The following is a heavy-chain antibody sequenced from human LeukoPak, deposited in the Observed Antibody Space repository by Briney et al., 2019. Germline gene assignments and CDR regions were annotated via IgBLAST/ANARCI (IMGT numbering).Heavy chain of an antibody. CDR1: GYSLTRYW. J-gene: IGHJ4*02. CDR3: ARHGLQGRSSPFDY. CDR2: IYPGDSDT. V-gene: IGHV5-51*01. D-gene: IGHD6-6*01. Sequence: GESLKISCKGSGYSLTRYWIGWVRQMPGKGLEWMAIIYPGDSDTRYSPSFQGQVTISADKSISTAYLQWSSLKASDTAMYYCARHGLQGRSSPFDYWGQGTLVSVSS.